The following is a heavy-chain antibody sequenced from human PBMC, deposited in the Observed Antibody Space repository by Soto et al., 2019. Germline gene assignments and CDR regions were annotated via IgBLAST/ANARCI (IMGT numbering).Heavy chain of an antibody. CDR1: GFSFSSYA. V-gene: IGHV3-7*01. J-gene: IGHJ6*03. D-gene: IGHD3-10*01. Sequence: GGSLRLSCSASGFSFSSYAIHWVRQAPGKGLEWVANIKQDGSEIYYVASVKGRFTISRDNAKNSLYLQMNSLRAEGTAVYYCARDSGYMDVWGKGTTVTVSS. CDR2: IKQDGSEI. CDR3: ARDSGYMDV.